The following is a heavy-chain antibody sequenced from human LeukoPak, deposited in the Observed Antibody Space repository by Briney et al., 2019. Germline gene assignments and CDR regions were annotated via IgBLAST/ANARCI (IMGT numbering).Heavy chain of an antibody. CDR1: GFPFSSYA. CDR2: ISDSGGST. Sequence: GGSLRLSCSASGFPFSSYAMHWVRQAPGKGLEYVSAISDSGGSTYYADSVKGRFTISRDNSKNTLYLQMNSLRAEDTAVYYCASTRAGLVVVYYGMDVWGQGTTVTVSS. V-gene: IGHV3-64*04. CDR3: ASTRAGLVVVYYGMDV. D-gene: IGHD2-8*02. J-gene: IGHJ6*02.